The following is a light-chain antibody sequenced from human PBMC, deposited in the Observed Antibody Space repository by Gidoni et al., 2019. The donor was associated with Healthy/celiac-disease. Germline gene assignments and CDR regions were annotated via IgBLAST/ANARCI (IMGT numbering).Light chain of an antibody. CDR3: QQYNNWPT. CDR1: QSVSSN. J-gene: IGKJ1*01. Sequence: EIVMTQSPATLSVSPGERATRSCRASQSVSSNLAWYQQKPGQAPRLLIYGASTRATGIPARCSGSGSGTEFTLTISSLQYEDFAVYYCQQYNNWPTFGQGTKVEIK. V-gene: IGKV3-15*01. CDR2: GAS.